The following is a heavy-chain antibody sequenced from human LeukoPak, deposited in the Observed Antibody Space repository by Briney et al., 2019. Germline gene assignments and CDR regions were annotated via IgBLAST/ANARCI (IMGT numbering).Heavy chain of an antibody. CDR3: ARGPMQYCSGGSCYVASGRAFDI. CDR2: INAGNGNT. V-gene: IGHV1-3*03. CDR1: GYTFTSYA. J-gene: IGHJ3*02. D-gene: IGHD2-15*01. Sequence: RASVKVSCKASGYTFTSYAMHWVRQAPGQRLEWMGWINAGNGNTKYSQEFQGRVTIARDTSASTAYMELSSLRSEDMAVYYCARGPMQYCSGGSCYVASGRAFDIWGQGTMVTVSS.